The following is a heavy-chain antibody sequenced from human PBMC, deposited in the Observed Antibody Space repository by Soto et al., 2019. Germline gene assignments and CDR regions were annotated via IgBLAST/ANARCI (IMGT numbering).Heavy chain of an antibody. D-gene: IGHD3-10*01. J-gene: IGHJ6*02. V-gene: IGHV3-30*18. Sequence: GGSLRLSCAASGFTFGTYGMQWVRQAPGKGLEWVAVISYDGYLKYYVDAVKGRFTVARDNSKNTLFLEMNSLRVEDTAVYFCAKDFKVSGSHYGTLNYYYGMDVWGQGTTVTVS. CDR1: GFTFGTYG. CDR2: ISYDGYLK. CDR3: AKDFKVSGSHYGTLNYYYGMDV.